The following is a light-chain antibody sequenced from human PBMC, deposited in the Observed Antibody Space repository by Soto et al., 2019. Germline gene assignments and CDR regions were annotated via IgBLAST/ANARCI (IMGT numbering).Light chain of an antibody. V-gene: IGKV3-11*01. CDR1: QSVSNDF. Sequence: EIVLTQSPGILSLSPGERATLSCRASQSVSNDFLAWYQQKPGQAPRLLIHGATTRATGIPARFSGSGSGTDFTLTISSLEPEDFAVYYCQQCANWPPKWTFGQGTKVDIK. CDR2: GAT. J-gene: IGKJ1*01. CDR3: QQCANWPPKWT.